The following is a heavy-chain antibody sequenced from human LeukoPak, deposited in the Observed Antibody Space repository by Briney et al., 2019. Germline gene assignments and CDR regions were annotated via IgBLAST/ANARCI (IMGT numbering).Heavy chain of an antibody. CDR1: GGSISDYY. Sequence: SETLSLTCAVYGGSISDYYWSWIRQPPGKGLEWIGEINHSGSSNYNPSLKSRATISVDTSKNQSSLKLSSVTAADTAVYYCARDLVDCSSTSCYVPFDYWGQGTLVTVSS. CDR2: INHSGSS. J-gene: IGHJ4*02. V-gene: IGHV4-34*01. D-gene: IGHD2-2*01. CDR3: ARDLVDCSSTSCYVPFDY.